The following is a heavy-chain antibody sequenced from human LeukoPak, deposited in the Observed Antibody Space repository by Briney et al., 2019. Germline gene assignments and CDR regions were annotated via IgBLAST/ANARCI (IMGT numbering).Heavy chain of an antibody. Sequence: GGSLRLSCAPSGFTFDDYDMFWVRQAPGKGLEWVSGISWNSKNIGYAASVKGRFTISRDNAKNSLYLQMNSLRAEDTAFYYCAKGNRDSSGFYYYYGMDVWGQGTTVTVSS. CDR2: ISWNSKNI. J-gene: IGHJ6*02. D-gene: IGHD3-22*01. CDR1: GFTFDDYD. V-gene: IGHV3-9*01. CDR3: AKGNRDSSGFYYYYGMDV.